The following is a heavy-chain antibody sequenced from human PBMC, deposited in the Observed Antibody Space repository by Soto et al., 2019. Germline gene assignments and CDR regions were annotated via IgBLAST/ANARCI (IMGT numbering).Heavy chain of an antibody. CDR1: GGSISSYY. CDR3: ARQGYLDAFDI. Sequence: SETLSVTCTVSGGSISSYYWSWIRQPPGKGLEWIGYIYYSGSTNYNPSLKSRVTISVDTSKNQFSLKLSSVSAADTAVYYCARQGYLDAFDIWGQGTMVTVSS. V-gene: IGHV4-59*01. J-gene: IGHJ3*02. D-gene: IGHD1-1*01. CDR2: IYYSGST.